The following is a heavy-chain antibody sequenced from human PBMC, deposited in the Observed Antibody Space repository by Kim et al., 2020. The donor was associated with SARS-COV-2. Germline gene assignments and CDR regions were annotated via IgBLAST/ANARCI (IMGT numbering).Heavy chain of an antibody. CDR1: GLSVSRNY. V-gene: IGHV3-53*01. CDR2: IYSGGTT. J-gene: IGHJ3*01. D-gene: IGHD3-22*01. Sequence: GGSLRLSCAASGLSVSRNYMTWVRQAPGKGLEWVSVIYSGGTTYYADSVEGRFSISRDNSKNTGYLQVNSLRAEDTAVYYCARVVRNFYDSSGYTWDGFDVWGQGTMVTVSS. CDR3: ARVVRNFYDSSGYTWDGFDV.